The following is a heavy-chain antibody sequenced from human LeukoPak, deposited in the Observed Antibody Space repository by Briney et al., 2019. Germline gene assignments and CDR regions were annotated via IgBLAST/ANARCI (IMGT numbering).Heavy chain of an antibody. V-gene: IGHV3-43*01. CDR2: ISWDGGSK. D-gene: IGHD6-19*01. J-gene: IGHJ4*02. CDR1: GFTFDDYT. CDR3: AKDLSSGWRYYFDY. Sequence: GGSLRLSCAASGFTFDDYTMHWVRHAPGKGLEWISLISWDGGSKYYAQSVKGRFAISRDNSKNSLYLQMNSLRTEDTALYYCAKDLSSGWRYYFDYWGQGTLVTVSS.